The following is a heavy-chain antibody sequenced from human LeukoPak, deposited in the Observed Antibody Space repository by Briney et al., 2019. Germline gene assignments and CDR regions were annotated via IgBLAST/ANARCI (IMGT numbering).Heavy chain of an antibody. CDR1: AFTFSSHP. D-gene: IGHD1-1*01. J-gene: IGHJ4*02. CDR3: ARISLAPSDNFDS. V-gene: IGHV3-23*01. CDR2: ICSSIGCT. Sequence: GGSLRLSCAASAFTFSSHPMGWVRRAPGKGLEWVSSICSSIGCTYYADSVRGRFAISRDDFKNTLYLQMNSLRAEDTAVYYCARISLAPSDNFDSWGQGTLVTVSS.